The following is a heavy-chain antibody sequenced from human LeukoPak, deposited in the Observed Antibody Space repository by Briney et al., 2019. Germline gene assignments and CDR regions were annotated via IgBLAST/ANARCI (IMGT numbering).Heavy chain of an antibody. Sequence: ASVKVSCKASGYTFTGYDMHWVRQAPGQGLEWMGRINPNSGGTNYAQKFQGRVTMTRDTSISTAYMELSRLRSDDTAVYYCAVDSSGYYGEFDYWGQGTLVTVSS. CDR3: AVDSSGYYGEFDY. J-gene: IGHJ4*02. CDR2: INPNSGGT. V-gene: IGHV1-2*06. D-gene: IGHD3-22*01. CDR1: GYTFTGYD.